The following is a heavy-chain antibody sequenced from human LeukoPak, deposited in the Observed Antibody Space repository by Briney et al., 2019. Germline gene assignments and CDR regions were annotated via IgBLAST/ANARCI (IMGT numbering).Heavy chain of an antibody. J-gene: IGHJ6*02. V-gene: IGHV4-59*01. Sequence: PSETLSLTCTVSGGSISSYYWGWIRQSPGKGLEWIGYIYYSGSTNYNPSLKSRVTISVDTSKKQFSLKLNSVTAADTAVYYCARDPGYSYGYDHYYYGMDVWGQGTTVTVSS. CDR2: IYYSGST. CDR1: GGSISSYY. CDR3: ARDPGYSYGYDHYYYGMDV. D-gene: IGHD5-18*01.